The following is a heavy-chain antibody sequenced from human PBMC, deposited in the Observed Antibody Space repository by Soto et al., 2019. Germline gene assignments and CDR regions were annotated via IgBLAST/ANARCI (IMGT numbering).Heavy chain of an antibody. CDR1: GFTFKNYD. CDR2: ISGSGAIT. CDR3: AKDRQFRIYYDSAGNYNN. V-gene: IGHV3-23*01. D-gene: IGHD3-9*01. Sequence: EVQLLESGGGLVQPGGSLRLSCVASGFTFKNYDMRWVRQAPGKGLEWVSGISGSGAITYYADSVRGRFTISRDNSKNTLYLQLHSLRAEDTAIYYCAKDRQFRIYYDSAGNYNNWGQGTLVTVSS. J-gene: IGHJ4*02.